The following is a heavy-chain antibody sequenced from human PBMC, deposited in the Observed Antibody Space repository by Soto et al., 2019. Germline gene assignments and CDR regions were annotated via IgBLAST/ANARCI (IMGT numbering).Heavy chain of an antibody. Sequence: QITLKESGPTLVKPTQTLTLTCTFSGFSLTTSATGVGWIHQPPGKALEWLALIYWDDDKRYSPSLKSRLTITKDTSKDQVVLTMTNMDPVDAGTYYCAHTRVGGNSAWFGPWGQGTLVTVSS. D-gene: IGHD2-21*02. CDR1: GFSLTTSATG. CDR2: IYWDDDK. V-gene: IGHV2-5*02. J-gene: IGHJ5*02. CDR3: AHTRVGGNSAWFGP.